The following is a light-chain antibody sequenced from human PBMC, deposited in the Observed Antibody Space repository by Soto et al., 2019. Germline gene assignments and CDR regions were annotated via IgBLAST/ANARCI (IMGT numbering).Light chain of an antibody. CDR2: AAS. Sequence: IPVTKSPSYLPASVGARVTITCRASERISTYLKWYQQKSGKAPKLLIYAASTLQSGVPSRFSGSGSGTDFTLTINGLQPEDFATYYCQQSYSILSWTFGQGTKVDFK. CDR1: ERISTY. J-gene: IGKJ1*01. CDR3: QQSYSILSWT. V-gene: IGKV1-39*01.